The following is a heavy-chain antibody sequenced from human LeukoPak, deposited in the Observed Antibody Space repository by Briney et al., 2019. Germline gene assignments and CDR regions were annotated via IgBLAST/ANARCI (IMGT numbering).Heavy chain of an antibody. CDR1: GGSISSSNW. Sequence: PSGTLSLTCAVSGGSISSSNWWSWVRQPPGKGLEWIGEIYHSGSTNYNPSLKSRVTISVDKSKNQFSLKLSSVTAADTAVYYCARGFNYDILTSLYYFDYWGQGTLVTVSS. V-gene: IGHV4-4*02. J-gene: IGHJ4*02. CDR3: ARGFNYDILTSLYYFDY. D-gene: IGHD3-9*01. CDR2: IYHSGST.